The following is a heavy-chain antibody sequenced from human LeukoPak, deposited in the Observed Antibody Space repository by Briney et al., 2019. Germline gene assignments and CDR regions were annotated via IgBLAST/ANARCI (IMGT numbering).Heavy chain of an antibody. CDR2: IYPGDSDT. V-gene: IGHV5-51*01. CDR1: GYSFTNYW. D-gene: IGHD1-14*01. J-gene: IGHJ4*02. Sequence: GESLKISCKGSGYSFTNYWIGWVRQMPGKGLEWMGIIYPGDSDTRYSPSFQGQVTISADKSISTAYLQWSSLKASDTAMYYCARRIAVITGLFGYWGQGTLVTVSS. CDR3: ARRIAVITGLFGY.